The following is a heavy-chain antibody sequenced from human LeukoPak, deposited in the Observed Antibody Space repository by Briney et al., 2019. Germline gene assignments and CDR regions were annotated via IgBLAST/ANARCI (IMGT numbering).Heavy chain of an antibody. CDR1: GGSISSYY. CDR3: ARVVYCVGDCYFFDY. Sequence: PSETLSLTCTVSGGSISSYYWSWIRQPAGKGLEWIGRIYTSGSTNYNPSLKSRVTMSVDTSKNQFSLKLSSVTAADTAVYYCARVVYCVGDCYFFDYWGQGTLVTVSS. CDR2: IYTSGST. V-gene: IGHV4-4*07. D-gene: IGHD2-21*02. J-gene: IGHJ4*02.